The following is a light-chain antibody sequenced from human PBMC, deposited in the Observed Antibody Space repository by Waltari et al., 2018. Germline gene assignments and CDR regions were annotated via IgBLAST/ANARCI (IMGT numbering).Light chain of an antibody. J-gene: IGLJ3*02. CDR1: SPNLGADYD. CDR3: QSYDSSLSGSRV. V-gene: IGLV1-40*01. Sequence: QSVLTQPPSVSGAPGQRVTISCTGSSPNLGADYDVPWYQQLPGTAPKLLIYANSNRPSGVPDRFSGSKSGTSASLAITGLQAEDEADYYCQSYDSSLSGSRVFGGGTKLTVL. CDR2: ANS.